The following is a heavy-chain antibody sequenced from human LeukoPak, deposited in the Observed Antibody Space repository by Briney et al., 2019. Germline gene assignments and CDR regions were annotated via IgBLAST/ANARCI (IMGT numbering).Heavy chain of an antibody. CDR1: RFTFGNYA. V-gene: IGHV3-49*04. D-gene: IGHD1-26*01. Sequence: GGSLRLSCITSRFTFGNYAMSWVRQAPGKGLEWVGSIRSRTYGGTVESPASLKGRFSVSRDDSKSITYLQMSTLKTEDTAVYYCTRDRVIATTTYYYYYGMDVWGQGTTVTVSS. CDR2: IRSRTYGGTV. CDR3: TRDRVIATTTYYYYYGMDV. J-gene: IGHJ6*02.